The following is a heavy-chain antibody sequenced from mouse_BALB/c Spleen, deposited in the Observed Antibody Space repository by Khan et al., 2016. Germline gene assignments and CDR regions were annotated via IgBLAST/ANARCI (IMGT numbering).Heavy chain of an antibody. J-gene: IGHJ1*01. V-gene: IGHV5-12-1*01. D-gene: IGHD2-4*01. CDR2: ISSGGDFT. CDR3: IRRGLPHWYFDV. CDR1: GFAFSRYD. Sequence: EVELVESGRGLVKPGGSLKLSCAAAGFAFSRYDMSWVRQTPEKRLEWVAFISSGGDFTYYPDTVNGRFTISRDNTNNTLYLQMSSLRSDDTAIXYCIRRGLPHWYFDVWGAGTTVTVSS.